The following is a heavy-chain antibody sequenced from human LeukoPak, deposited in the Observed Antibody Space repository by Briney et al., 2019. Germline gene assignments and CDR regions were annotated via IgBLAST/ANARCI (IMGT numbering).Heavy chain of an antibody. CDR1: GYTSTLYY. CDR2: INPNSGGT. CDR3: ARPNHAMSIAADRTLDS. V-gene: IGHV1-2*02. J-gene: IGHJ4*02. D-gene: IGHD6-13*01. Sequence: AVKVSCKSSGYTSTLYYIHWVRQAPAQGLEWVGWINPNSGGTNYAHKFQGRVTMNRDTSITTDYMELSRLRSDDTAVYYCARPNHAMSIAADRTLDSWGQGTLVTVSS.